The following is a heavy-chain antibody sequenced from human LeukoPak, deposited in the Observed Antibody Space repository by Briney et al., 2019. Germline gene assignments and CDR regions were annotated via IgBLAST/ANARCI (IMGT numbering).Heavy chain of an antibody. Sequence: GGSLRLSCAASGFTFSSYAMSWVRQAPGKGLEWVSAISGSGGSTHYADSVKGRFTISRDNSKNTLYLQMNSLRAEDTAVYHCATDYYDSSGYYTGSYWGQGTLVTVSS. J-gene: IGHJ4*02. CDR1: GFTFSSYA. V-gene: IGHV3-23*01. D-gene: IGHD3-22*01. CDR3: ATDYYDSSGYYTGSY. CDR2: ISGSGGST.